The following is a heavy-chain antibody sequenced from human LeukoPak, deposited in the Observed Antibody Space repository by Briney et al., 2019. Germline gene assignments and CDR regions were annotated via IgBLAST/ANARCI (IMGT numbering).Heavy chain of an antibody. CDR3: ARLGGYYDY. CDR2: IYHSGST. V-gene: IGHV4-30-2*01. Sequence: SQTLSLTCAVSGGSISSGGYSWSWIRQPPGKGLEWIGYIYHSGSTYYNPSLKSRVTISVDTSKNQFSLKVTSMTATDTAVYYCARLGGYYDYWGQGILVTVSS. CDR1: GGSISSGGYS. J-gene: IGHJ4*02. D-gene: IGHD3-22*01.